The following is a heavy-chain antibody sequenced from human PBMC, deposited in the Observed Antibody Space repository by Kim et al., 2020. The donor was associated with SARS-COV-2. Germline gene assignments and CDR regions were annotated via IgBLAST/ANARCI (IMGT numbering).Heavy chain of an antibody. Sequence: YAQKLQGRVTRTTDTYTSTAYMELRSLRSDDTAVYYCARDRSTVTTPLDYWGQGTLVTVSS. CDR3: ARDRSTVTTPLDY. D-gene: IGHD4-17*01. V-gene: IGHV1-18*01. J-gene: IGHJ4*02.